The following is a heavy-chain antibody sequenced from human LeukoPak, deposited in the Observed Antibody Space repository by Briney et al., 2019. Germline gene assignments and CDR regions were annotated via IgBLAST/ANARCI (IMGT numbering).Heavy chain of an antibody. CDR3: ARLTAGRYYYGMDV. CDR2: IYYSGST. V-gene: IGHV4-59*08. Sequence: SETLSLTCTVSGGSISSYYWSWIRQPPGKGLEWLGYIYYSGSTNYNPSLKSRVTISVDTSKNQFSLKLSSVTAADTAVYYCARLTAGRYYYGMDVWGQGTTVTVPS. CDR1: GGSISSYY. J-gene: IGHJ6*02. D-gene: IGHD6-13*01.